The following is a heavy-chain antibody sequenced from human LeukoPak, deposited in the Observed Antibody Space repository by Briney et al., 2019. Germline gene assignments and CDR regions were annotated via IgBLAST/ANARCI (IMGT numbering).Heavy chain of an antibody. CDR1: GGSFSGYY. V-gene: IGHV4-34*01. D-gene: IGHD3-22*01. CDR2: INHSGST. CDR3: AGLKYYYDSSGPGPNFDY. Sequence: SETLSLTCAVYGGSFSGYYWSWIRQPPGKGLEWIGEINHSGSTNYNPSLKSRVTISVDKSKNQFSLKLSSVTAADTAVYYCAGLKYYYDSSGPGPNFDYWGQGTLVTVSS. J-gene: IGHJ4*02.